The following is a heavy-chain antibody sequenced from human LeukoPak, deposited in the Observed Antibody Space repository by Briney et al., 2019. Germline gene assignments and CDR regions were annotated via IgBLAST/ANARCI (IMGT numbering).Heavy chain of an antibody. V-gene: IGHV3-23*01. D-gene: IGHD6-19*01. CDR2: ITASGGNT. CDR1: GFTFSSYV. CDR3: VKGACSSGCSGNH. J-gene: IGHJ5*02. Sequence: GGSLRLSCAASGFTFSSYVMSWVRQAPGKGLEWVSTITASGGNTYCADSVKGRFTPSRDNSRKTLYLQMNSLRVDDTALYYCVKGACSSGCSGNHWGQGTRVIVSS.